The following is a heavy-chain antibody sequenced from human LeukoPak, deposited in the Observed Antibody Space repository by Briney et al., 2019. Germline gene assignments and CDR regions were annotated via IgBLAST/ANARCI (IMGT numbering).Heavy chain of an antibody. CDR3: ARDRDSSSSFDY. V-gene: IGHV3-7*05. Sequence: PGGSLRLSCAASGFTFNSYAMDWVRQAPGKGLEWVANIKQDGSEKYYVDSVKGRFTISRDNAKNSLYLQMNSLRAEDTAVYYCARDRDSSSSFDYWGQGTLVTVSS. D-gene: IGHD6-6*01. J-gene: IGHJ4*02. CDR2: IKQDGSEK. CDR1: GFTFNSYA.